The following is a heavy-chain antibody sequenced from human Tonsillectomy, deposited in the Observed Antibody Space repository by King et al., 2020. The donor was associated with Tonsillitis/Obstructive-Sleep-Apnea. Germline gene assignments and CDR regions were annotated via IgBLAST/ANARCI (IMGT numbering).Heavy chain of an antibody. CDR3: ARDTSGSYYIGSDY. Sequence: VQLVESGGGVVQPGRSLSLSCAASGFPFSSCAMHWVRQAPGKGLEWVAVISLDGSNKYYADSVKGRFTISRDNSKSTLYLQMNSLRDDDTAVYFCARDTSGSYYIGSDYWGQGTLVSVSS. CDR2: ISLDGSNK. D-gene: IGHD1-26*01. J-gene: IGHJ4*02. CDR1: GFPFSSCA. V-gene: IGHV3-30*04.